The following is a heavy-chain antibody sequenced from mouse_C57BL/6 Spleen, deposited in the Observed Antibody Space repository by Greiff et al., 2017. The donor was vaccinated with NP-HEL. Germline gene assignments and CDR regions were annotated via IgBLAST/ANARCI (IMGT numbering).Heavy chain of an antibody. J-gene: IGHJ2*01. Sequence: DVMLVESGEGLVKPGGSLKLSCAASGFTFSSYAMSWVRQTPEKRLEWVAYISSGGDYIYYADTVKGRFTISRDNARNTLYLQMSSLKSEDTAMYYCTRGSNYFDYWGQGTTLTVSS. V-gene: IGHV5-9-1*02. CDR3: TRGSNYFDY. CDR1: GFTFSSYA. CDR2: ISSGGDYI.